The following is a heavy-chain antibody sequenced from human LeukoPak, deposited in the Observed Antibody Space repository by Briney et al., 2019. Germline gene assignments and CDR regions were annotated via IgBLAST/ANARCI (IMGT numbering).Heavy chain of an antibody. Sequence: ASVKVSCKASGYTFTSYYMHWVRQAPGQGLEWMGIINPSGGSTSYAQKFQGRVTMTRDMSTSTVYMELSSLRAEDTAVYYCARKVSFTMVRSNGGGSSFFDYWGQGTLVTVSS. V-gene: IGHV1-46*01. CDR2: INPSGGST. J-gene: IGHJ4*02. CDR3: ARKVSFTMVRSNGGGSSFFDY. D-gene: IGHD3-10*01. CDR1: GYTFTSYY.